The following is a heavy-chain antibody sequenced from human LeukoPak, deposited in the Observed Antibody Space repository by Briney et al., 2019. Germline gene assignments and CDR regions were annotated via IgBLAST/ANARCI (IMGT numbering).Heavy chain of an antibody. Sequence: ASVKVSCKASGGTLSSYAISWVRQAPGQGLEWMGRIIPIFGTANYAQKFQGRVTITTDESTSTAYMELSSLRSEDTAVYYCARDQSGYYGDYVYFDYWGQGTLVTVSS. CDR2: IIPIFGTA. V-gene: IGHV1-69*05. CDR3: ARDQSGYYGDYVYFDY. J-gene: IGHJ4*02. D-gene: IGHD4-17*01. CDR1: GGTLSSYA.